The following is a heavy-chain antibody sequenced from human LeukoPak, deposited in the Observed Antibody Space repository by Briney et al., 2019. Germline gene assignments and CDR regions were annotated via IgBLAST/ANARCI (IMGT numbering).Heavy chain of an antibody. D-gene: IGHD1-1*01. V-gene: IGHV3-23*01. CDR2: ISGSGGST. CDR1: GFTFSSYE. Sequence: GGSLRLSCAASGFTFSSYEMNWVRQAPGKGLEWVSAISGSGGSTYYADSVKGRFTISRDNSKNTLYLQMNSLRAEDTAVYYCAKARGSGTTRYYMDVWGKGTTVTISS. CDR3: AKARGSGTTRYYMDV. J-gene: IGHJ6*03.